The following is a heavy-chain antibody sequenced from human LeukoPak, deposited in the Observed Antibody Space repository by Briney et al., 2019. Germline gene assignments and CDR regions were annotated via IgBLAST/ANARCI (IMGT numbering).Heavy chain of an antibody. J-gene: IGHJ6*03. CDR2: IYYSGST. V-gene: IGHV4-31*03. CDR1: GGSISSGGYY. Sequence: SETLSLTCTVSGGSISSGGYYWSWIRQHPGKGLEWIGYIYYSGSTYYNPSLKSRVTISVDRSKNQFSLKLSSVTAADTAVYYCARGRQSSKTTRYYYYMDVWGKGTTVTVSS. CDR3: ARGRQSSKTTRYYYYMDV. D-gene: IGHD6-13*01.